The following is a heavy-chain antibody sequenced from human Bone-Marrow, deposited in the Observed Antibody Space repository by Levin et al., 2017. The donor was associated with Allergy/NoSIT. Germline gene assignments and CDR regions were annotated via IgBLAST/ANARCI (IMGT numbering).Heavy chain of an antibody. Sequence: GGSLRLSCAASGFTFSSYGMHWVRQAPGKGLEWVAVISYDGSNKYYADSVKGRFTISRDNSKNTLYLQMNSLRAEDTAVYYCAKDQRVVVAATPGNPGDYYYGMDVWGQGTTVTVSS. J-gene: IGHJ6*02. D-gene: IGHD2-15*01. CDR2: ISYDGSNK. CDR3: AKDQRVVVAATPGNPGDYYYGMDV. CDR1: GFTFSSYG. V-gene: IGHV3-30*18.